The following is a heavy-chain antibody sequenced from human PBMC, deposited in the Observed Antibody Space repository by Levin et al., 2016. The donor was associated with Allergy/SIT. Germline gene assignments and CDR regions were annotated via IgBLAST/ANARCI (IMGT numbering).Heavy chain of an antibody. J-gene: IGHJ6*02. CDR2: IIPIFGTA. D-gene: IGHD6-19*01. CDR3: ASRPPGAVAGRFNYYYGMDV. Sequence: WVRQAPGQGLEWMGGIIPIFGTANYAQKFQGRVTITADESTSTAYMELSSLRSEDTAVYYCASRPPGAVAGRFNYYYGMDVWGQGTTVTVSS. V-gene: IGHV1-69*01.